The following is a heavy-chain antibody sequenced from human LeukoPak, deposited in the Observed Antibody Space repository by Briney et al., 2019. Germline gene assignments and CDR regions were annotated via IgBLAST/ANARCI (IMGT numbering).Heavy chain of an antibody. D-gene: IGHD2-15*01. V-gene: IGHV1-69*13. CDR2: IIPIFGTA. Sequence: ASVKVSCKASGGTFSSYAVSWVRQAPGQGLEWMGGIIPIFGTANYAQKFQGRVTITADESTSTAYMELSSLRSEDTAVYYCARSIGDCSGGSCSSYYFDYWGQGTLVTVSS. CDR1: GGTFSSYA. CDR3: ARSIGDCSGGSCSSYYFDY. J-gene: IGHJ4*02.